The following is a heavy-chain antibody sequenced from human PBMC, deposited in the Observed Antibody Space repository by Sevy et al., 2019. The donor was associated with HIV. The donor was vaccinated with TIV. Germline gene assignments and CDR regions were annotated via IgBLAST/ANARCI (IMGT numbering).Heavy chain of an antibody. CDR3: ATGSQYIAEFDY. CDR2: FDPEDGET. V-gene: IGHV1-24*01. D-gene: IGHD3-16*02. Sequence: ASVKVSCKVSGYTITELSMHWVRQAPGKGLEWMGGFDPEDGETIYAQKFQGRVTMTEDTSTDTAYMELSSLRSEDTAVYYCATGSQYIAEFDYWGQGTLVTVSS. J-gene: IGHJ4*02. CDR1: GYTITELS.